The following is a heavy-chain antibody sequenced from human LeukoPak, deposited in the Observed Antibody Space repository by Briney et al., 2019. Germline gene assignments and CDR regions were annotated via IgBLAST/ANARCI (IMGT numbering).Heavy chain of an antibody. D-gene: IGHD6-19*01. CDR2: IYYNGNT. CDR1: GGSINNNY. Sequence: SETLSLTCTVSGGSINNNYWSWIRQPPGKGLEWIGYIYYNGNTNYNSSLKSRVTMSVDTSKNQFSLELSSVTAADTAVYYCARGGWYPDSWGQRTLVTVSS. V-gene: IGHV4-59*01. J-gene: IGHJ4*02. CDR3: ARGGWYPDS.